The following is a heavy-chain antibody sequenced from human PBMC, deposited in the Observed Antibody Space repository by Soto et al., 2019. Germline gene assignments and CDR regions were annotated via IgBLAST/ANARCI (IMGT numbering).Heavy chain of an antibody. CDR3: ARDKDCVTATCYGHRDY. CDR2: IIPTPQIT. Sequence: SVKVSYKVPGGTFSTHTISWVRQAPGQGLEWLGRIIPTPQITTYAQKLQGRVTITADKWTNTAYMELSSLTYEDTAGYYCARDKDCVTATCYGHRDYWGQGSRVTVSS. D-gene: IGHD2-21*01. V-gene: IGHV1-69*04. CDR1: GGTFSTHT. J-gene: IGHJ4*02.